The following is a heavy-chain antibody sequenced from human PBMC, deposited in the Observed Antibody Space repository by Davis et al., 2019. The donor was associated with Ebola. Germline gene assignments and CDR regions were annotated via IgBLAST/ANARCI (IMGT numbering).Heavy chain of an antibody. CDR3: AKDGSNRRYYYYGMDV. CDR2: IKSKSDGGKI. J-gene: IGHJ6*02. Sequence: GESLKISCAASGFTFNNAWMNWVRQAPGKGLEWVGRIKSKSDGGKIDYADSVKGRFTISRDNSKNTLYLQMNSLRAEDTAVYYCAKDGSNRRYYYYGMDVWGQGTTVTVSS. V-gene: IGHV3-15*07. D-gene: IGHD1-14*01. CDR1: GFTFNNAW.